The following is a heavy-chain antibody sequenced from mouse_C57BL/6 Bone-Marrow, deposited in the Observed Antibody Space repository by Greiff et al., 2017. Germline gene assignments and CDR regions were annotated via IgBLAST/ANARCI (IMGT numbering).Heavy chain of an antibody. CDR2: IWSGGST. D-gene: IGHD1-1*01. V-gene: IGHV2-2*01. CDR1: GFSLTSYG. CDR3: ARKGDYYGSSPLFDV. J-gene: IGHJ1*03. Sequence: VKLQESGPGLVQPSQSLSITCTVSGFSLTSYGVHWVRQSPGKGLEWLGVIWSGGSTDYNAAFISRLSISKDNSKSQVFFKMNSLQADDTAIYYCARKGDYYGSSPLFDVWGTGTTVTDSS.